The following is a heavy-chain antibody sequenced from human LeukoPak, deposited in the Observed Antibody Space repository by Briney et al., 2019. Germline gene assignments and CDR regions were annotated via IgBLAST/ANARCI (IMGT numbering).Heavy chain of an antibody. CDR1: GGSFSGYY. CDR3: ATLGEYYDSSGYYYN. V-gene: IGHV4-34*01. CDR2: INHSGSA. Sequence: SETLSLTCAVYGGSFSGYYWSWIRQPPGKGLEWIGEINHSGSAYYNPSLKSRVTISVDSSKNQFSLKLTSVTAADTAVYYCATLGEYYDSSGYYYNWGQGTLVTVSS. J-gene: IGHJ4*02. D-gene: IGHD3-22*01.